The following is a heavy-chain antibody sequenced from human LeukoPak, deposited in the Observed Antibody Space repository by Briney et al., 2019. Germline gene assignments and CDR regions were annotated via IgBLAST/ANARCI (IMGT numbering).Heavy chain of an antibody. CDR2: IFCGDSDT. CDR3: VTPRRRGASHMDV. J-gene: IGHJ6*03. Sequence: GESLKISCKGSGYIFTNYWIGWVRQMPGKGLEWMGIIFCGDSDTRYSPSFQGQVTISVDKSISTAYLHWSSLKASDTAMYYCVTPRRRGASHMDVWGKGTMVTVSS. CDR1: GYIFTNYW. V-gene: IGHV5-51*01. D-gene: IGHD5-24*01.